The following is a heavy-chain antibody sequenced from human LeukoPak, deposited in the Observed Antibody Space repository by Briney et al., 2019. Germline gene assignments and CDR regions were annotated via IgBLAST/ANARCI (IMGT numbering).Heavy chain of an antibody. CDR1: GFTFDDYG. CDR3: ARDLLYGGNSEGWFDP. V-gene: IGHV3-20*04. Sequence: GGSLRLSCAASGFTFDDYGMSWVRQAPGKGLEWVSGINWNGGSTGYADSVKGRFTISRDNAKNSLYLQMNSLRAEDTAFYYCARDLLYGGNSEGWFDPWGQGTLVTVSS. CDR2: INWNGGST. J-gene: IGHJ5*02. D-gene: IGHD4-23*01.